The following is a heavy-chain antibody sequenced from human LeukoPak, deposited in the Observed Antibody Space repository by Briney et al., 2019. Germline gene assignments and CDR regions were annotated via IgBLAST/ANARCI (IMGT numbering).Heavy chain of an antibody. CDR1: GGSISSTNW. CDR2: IYHSGST. D-gene: IGHD3-10*01. Sequence: PSETLSLTCAVSGGSISSTNWWSWVSQPPGKGLEWIGEIYHSGSTNYNPSLKSRVTISADKSKNQFSLKLTYVTAADTAVYYCARDRVGVRAFDYWGQGTLVTVSS. J-gene: IGHJ4*02. V-gene: IGHV4-4*02. CDR3: ARDRVGVRAFDY.